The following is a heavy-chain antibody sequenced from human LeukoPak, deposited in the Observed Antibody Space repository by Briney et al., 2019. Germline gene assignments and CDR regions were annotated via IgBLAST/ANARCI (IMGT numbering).Heavy chain of an antibody. CDR3: ARDPIRRRDGYNSRFDY. V-gene: IGHV3-21*01. CDR2: ISSDNSYI. D-gene: IGHD5-24*01. J-gene: IGHJ4*02. CDR1: GFSFSRYS. Sequence: PGGSLRLSCAASGFSFSRYSMNWVRQAPGKGLEWVSLISSDNSYIYYADSVRGRFTISRDNSKNTLYLQMNSLRAEDTAVYYCARDPIRRRDGYNSRFDYWGQGTLVTVSS.